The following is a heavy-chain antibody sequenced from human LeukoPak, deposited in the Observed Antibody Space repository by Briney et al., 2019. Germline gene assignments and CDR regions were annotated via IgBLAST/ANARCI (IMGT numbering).Heavy chain of an antibody. CDR2: ISGSGDST. Sequence: GGSLRLSCVASGFTFSIHWMTWVRQAPGKGLEWVSAISGSGDSTYYADSVKGRFTISRDNSKNTLHLQMNSLRAEDTAVYYCAKDRARGGTTDFDYWGQGTLVTVSS. V-gene: IGHV3-23*01. CDR1: GFTFSIHW. CDR3: AKDRARGGTTDFDY. D-gene: IGHD1-7*01. J-gene: IGHJ4*02.